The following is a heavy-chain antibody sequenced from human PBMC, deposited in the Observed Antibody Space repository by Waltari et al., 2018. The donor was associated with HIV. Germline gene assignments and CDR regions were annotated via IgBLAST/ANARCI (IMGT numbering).Heavy chain of an antibody. Sequence: EEKLVQSGAEVKEPGESLKISCKSLGNNFAGYWVGWVRQMPGKGLEWLGVIYPGDSDAVNSPSFLGRDIRSTDSSISTVYLQWSSLRASDTAMYYCARRKGDYRTAFDIWGQGTMVTASS. CDR1: GNNFAGYW. D-gene: IGHD4-17*01. CDR3: ARRKGDYRTAFDI. J-gene: IGHJ3*02. V-gene: IGHV5-51*01. CDR2: IYPGDSDA.